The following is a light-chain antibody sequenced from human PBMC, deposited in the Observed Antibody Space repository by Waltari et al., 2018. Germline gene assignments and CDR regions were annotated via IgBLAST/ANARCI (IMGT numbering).Light chain of an antibody. Sequence: QSVLTQPPSVSAAPGQRVTISCSGGSPNIGNNYVSWYRQFPGTAPKPLIYEDTERPSGIPGRFSGSKSGTSATLDITGLQAGDEADYYCGTWDSSLSGAVFGGGTHLTVL. CDR3: GTWDSSLSGAV. V-gene: IGLV1-51*02. CDR1: SPNIGNNY. CDR2: EDT. J-gene: IGLJ7*01.